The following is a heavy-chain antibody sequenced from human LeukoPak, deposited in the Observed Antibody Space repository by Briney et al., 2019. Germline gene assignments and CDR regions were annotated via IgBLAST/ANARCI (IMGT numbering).Heavy chain of an antibody. CDR3: ARSRTGSGFLFDY. CDR1: GYTFTAYY. V-gene: IGHV1-2*02. J-gene: IGHJ4*02. CDR2: INPNSGGT. D-gene: IGHD3-10*01. Sequence: ASVKVSCKASGYTFTAYYMHWVRQAPGQGLEWMGWINPNSGGTNYAQKFQGRVTMTRDTSISTAYMGLSRLRSDDTAVYYCARSRTGSGFLFDYWGQGTLVTVSS.